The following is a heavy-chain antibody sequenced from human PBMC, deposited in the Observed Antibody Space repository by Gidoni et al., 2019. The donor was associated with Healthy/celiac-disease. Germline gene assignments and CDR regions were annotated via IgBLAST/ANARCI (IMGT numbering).Heavy chain of an antibody. CDR2: ISWDGGST. J-gene: IGHJ4*02. V-gene: IGHV3-43D*03. CDR1: GFTFDDYA. CDR3: ASAVAGTGPFGY. Sequence: EVQLVESGGVVVQPGGSLRLSCAASGFTFDDYAMHWVRQAPGKGLEWVSLISWDGGSTYYADSVKGRFTISRDNSKNSLYLQMNSLRAEDTALYYCASAVAGTGPFGYWGQGTLVTVSS. D-gene: IGHD6-19*01.